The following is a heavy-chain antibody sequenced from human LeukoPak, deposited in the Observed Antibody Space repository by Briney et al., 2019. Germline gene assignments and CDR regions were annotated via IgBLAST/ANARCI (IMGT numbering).Heavy chain of an antibody. V-gene: IGHV4-59*01. CDR3: ARGGYDSSGYHDNYFDY. CDR1: GGSISIYY. D-gene: IGHD3-22*01. Sequence: SETLSLTCTVSGGSISIYYGSWIRRPPGKGLEWIGRVFYSGSTNYNPSLKSRVTTSVDTSKNQFSLKLSSVTAADTAVYYCARGGYDSSGYHDNYFDYWGQGTLVTVSS. J-gene: IGHJ4*02. CDR2: VFYSGST.